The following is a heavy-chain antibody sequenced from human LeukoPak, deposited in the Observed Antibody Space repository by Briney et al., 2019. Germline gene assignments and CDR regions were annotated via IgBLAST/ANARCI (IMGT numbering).Heavy chain of an antibody. D-gene: IGHD2-2*02. J-gene: IGHJ1*01. CDR2: IYYSGST. CDR3: GSYCSSTSCYKYFQH. Sequence: SETLSLTCTVSGGSISSSSYYWGWIRQPPGKGLEWIGSIYYSGSTYYNPSLKSRVTISVDTSKNQFSLKLSSVTAADTAVYYCGSYCSSTSCYKYFQHWGQGTLVTVSS. V-gene: IGHV4-39*01. CDR1: GGSISSSSYY.